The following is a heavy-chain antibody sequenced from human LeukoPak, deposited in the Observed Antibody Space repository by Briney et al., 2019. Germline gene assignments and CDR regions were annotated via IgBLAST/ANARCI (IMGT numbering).Heavy chain of an antibody. Sequence: SETLSLTCAVSGYSISSGYYWGWIRQPPGKGLEWIGSIYHSGSTYYNPSLKSRVTISADTSKNQFSLKLSSVTAADTAVYYCARDLIPYGSGSYYGGLFDYWGQGTLVTVSS. CDR1: GYSISSGYY. D-gene: IGHD3-10*01. CDR2: IYHSGST. CDR3: ARDLIPYGSGSYYGGLFDY. V-gene: IGHV4-38-2*02. J-gene: IGHJ4*02.